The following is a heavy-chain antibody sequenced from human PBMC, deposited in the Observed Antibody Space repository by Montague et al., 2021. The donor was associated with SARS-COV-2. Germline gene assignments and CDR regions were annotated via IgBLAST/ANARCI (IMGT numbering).Heavy chain of an antibody. D-gene: IGHD2-2*02. CDR2: IYHSGST. CDR3: RVVPAGIPKGPNFYYMDV. Sequence: SETLSLTYAVYGGSFSGYSWSWIRQPPGKGLEWIGQIYHSGSTNYNPSLKSRVTISVDTSKNQFSLKLSSVTVADTALYYCRVVPAGIPKGPNFYYMDVWGKGTTVTVSS. J-gene: IGHJ6*03. V-gene: IGHV4-34*01. CDR1: GGSFSGYS.